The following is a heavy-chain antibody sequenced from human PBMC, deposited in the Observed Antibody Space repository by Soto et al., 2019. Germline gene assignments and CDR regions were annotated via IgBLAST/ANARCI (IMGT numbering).Heavy chain of an antibody. CDR3: ARGLIAARPQGLYYYYYMDV. CDR1: GYTFTSYD. V-gene: IGHV1-8*01. CDR2: MNPNSGNT. Sequence: ASVKVSCKASGYTFTSYDINWVRQATGQGLEWMGWMNPNSGNTGYAQKIQGRVTITRNTSISTSYMELSSLRSEDTAVYYCARGLIAARPQGLYYYYYMDVWGKGTTVTAP. D-gene: IGHD6-6*01. J-gene: IGHJ6*03.